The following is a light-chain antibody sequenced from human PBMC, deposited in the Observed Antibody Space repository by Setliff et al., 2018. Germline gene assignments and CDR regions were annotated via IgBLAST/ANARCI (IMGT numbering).Light chain of an antibody. CDR2: DVS. Sequence: QSVLAQPASVSGSPGQSITISCTGASSDIGDYVSWYQQHPGKAPKLIIYDVSDRPSGVSHRFSGSKSGNTASLTISGLLAEDEADYYCSSYTTSSTGVFGTGTKVTVL. V-gene: IGLV2-14*01. CDR3: SSYTTSSTGV. CDR1: SSDIGDY. J-gene: IGLJ1*01.